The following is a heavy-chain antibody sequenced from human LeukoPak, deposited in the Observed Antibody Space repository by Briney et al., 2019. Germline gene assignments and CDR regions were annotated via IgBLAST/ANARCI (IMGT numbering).Heavy chain of an antibody. CDR1: GFTFSSYA. Sequence: QTGGSLRLSCAASGFTFSSYALSWVRQAPGKGLEWVSAISGSGGSTYYADSVKGRFTISRDNAKNSLYLQMNSLRAEDTAVYYCARDLATTCVDYWGQGTLVTVSS. CDR2: ISGSGGST. CDR3: ARDLATTCVDY. D-gene: IGHD1-26*01. V-gene: IGHV3-23*01. J-gene: IGHJ4*02.